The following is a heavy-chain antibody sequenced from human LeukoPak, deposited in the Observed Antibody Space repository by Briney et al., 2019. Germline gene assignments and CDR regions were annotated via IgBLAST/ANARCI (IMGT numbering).Heavy chain of an antibody. J-gene: IGHJ6*02. V-gene: IGHV3-9*01. Sequence: PGRSLRLSCAASGFTFDDYAMSWVRQAPGKGLEWVSGISWNSGSIGYADSVKGRFTISRDNAKNSLYLQMNSLRDEDTALYYCAKGVAAAGMGDLHYYYGTDVWGQGTTVTVSS. CDR3: AKGVAAAGMGDLHYYYGTDV. CDR2: ISWNSGSI. D-gene: IGHD6-13*01. CDR1: GFTFDDYA.